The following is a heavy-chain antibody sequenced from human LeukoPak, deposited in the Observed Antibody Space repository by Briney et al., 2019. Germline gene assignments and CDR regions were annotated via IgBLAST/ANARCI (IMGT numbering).Heavy chain of an antibody. J-gene: IGHJ4*02. CDR3: ARDQEYIRGAHEPYFDY. D-gene: IGHD1-1*01. CDR2: IIPIFGTA. V-gene: IGHV1-69*13. Sequence: SVTVSCKASGGTFSSYAISWVRQAPGQGLEWMGGIIPIFGTANYAQKFQGRVTITADGSTSTAYMELSSLRSEDTAVYYCARDQEYIRGAHEPYFDYWGQGTLVTVSS. CDR1: GGTFSSYA.